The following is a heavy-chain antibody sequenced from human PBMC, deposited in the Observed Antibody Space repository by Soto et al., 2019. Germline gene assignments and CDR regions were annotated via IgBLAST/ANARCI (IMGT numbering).Heavy chain of an antibody. CDR3: ARDPDYGDYWGYYFDY. J-gene: IGHJ4*02. CDR2: INPTSGAT. CDR1: GGTFSNYA. V-gene: IGHV1-2*02. D-gene: IGHD4-17*01. Sequence: AEVKVSCKSSGGTFSNYAISWVRQAPGQGLEWMGWINPTSGATDSARNFQGRVTMTRDTSISTAYMELRRLSSDDTAVYYCARDPDYGDYWGYYFDYWGQGTLVTVSS.